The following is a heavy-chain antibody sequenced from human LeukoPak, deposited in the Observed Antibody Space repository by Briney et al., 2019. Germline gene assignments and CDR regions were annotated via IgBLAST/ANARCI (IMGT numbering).Heavy chain of an antibody. D-gene: IGHD5-24*01. V-gene: IGHV4-61*02. Sequence: PSETLSLTCTVSGGSISSGSYYWSWIRQPAGKGLEWIGRIYTSGSTNYNPSLKSRVTISVDTSKNQFSLKLSSVTAADTAVYYCARGWLHTWGGYFDYWGQGTLVTVSS. CDR3: ARGWLHTWGGYFDY. CDR2: IYTSGST. CDR1: GGSISSGSYY. J-gene: IGHJ4*02.